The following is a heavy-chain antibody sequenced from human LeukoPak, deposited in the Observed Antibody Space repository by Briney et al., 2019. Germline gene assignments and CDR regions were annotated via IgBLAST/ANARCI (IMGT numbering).Heavy chain of an antibody. CDR2: IKQDRSER. D-gene: IGHD3-22*01. V-gene: IGHV3-7*01. Sequence: GGSLRLSCAASGFTFSSYWMSWVRQAPGKGLEWVANIKQDRSERYYVDSVKGRFTISRDNAKNSPYLQMNSLRAEDTAVYYCARVFRRGYYDSSGYYPSYYYMDVWGKGTTVTVSS. CDR1: GFTFSSYW. CDR3: ARVFRRGYYDSSGYYPSYYYMDV. J-gene: IGHJ6*03.